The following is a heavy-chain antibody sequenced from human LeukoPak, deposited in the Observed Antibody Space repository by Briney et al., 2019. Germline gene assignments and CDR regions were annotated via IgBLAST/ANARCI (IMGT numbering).Heavy chain of an antibody. CDR2: INPNSGGT. CDR1: GYTFTGYY. Sequence: ASVKVSGTASGYTFTGYYMHWVRQAPGQGLEWMGWINPNSGGTNYAQKFQGRVTMTRDTSISTAYMELSRLRSDDTAVYYCARDPGGYTWNDVHPVVWGQGTLVTVSS. D-gene: IGHD1-1*01. V-gene: IGHV1-2*02. J-gene: IGHJ4*02. CDR3: ARDPGGYTWNDVHPVV.